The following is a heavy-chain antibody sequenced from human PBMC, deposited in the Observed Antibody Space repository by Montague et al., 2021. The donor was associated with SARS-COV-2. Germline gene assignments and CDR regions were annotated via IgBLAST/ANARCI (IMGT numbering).Heavy chain of an antibody. CDR2: IYYSGST. V-gene: IGHV4-39*01. J-gene: IGHJ4*02. CDR1: GGSISSSSYY. CDR3: ATITLGYCTNGVCQPPDY. D-gene: IGHD2-8*01. Sequence: SETLSLTCTVSGGSISSSSYYWGWLRQPPGKGLEWIGCIYYSGSTYYNPSLKSRVTISVDTSKNQFSLKLSSVTAADTAVYYCATITLGYCTNGVCQPPDYWGQGTLVTVSS.